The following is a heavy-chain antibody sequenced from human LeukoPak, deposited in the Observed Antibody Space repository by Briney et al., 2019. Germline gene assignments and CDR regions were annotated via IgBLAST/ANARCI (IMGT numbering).Heavy chain of an antibody. Sequence: GGSLRLSCAASGFSFGSFAMSWVRQAPGKGLEWVSAISGSGGSTYYADSVKGRFTISRDNSKNTLYLQMNSLRAEDTAVYYCAKGSDYCSSTSCYLYYYGMDVWGQGTTVTVSS. V-gene: IGHV3-23*01. CDR2: ISGSGGST. J-gene: IGHJ6*02. CDR3: AKGSDYCSSTSCYLYYYGMDV. CDR1: GFSFGSFA. D-gene: IGHD2-2*01.